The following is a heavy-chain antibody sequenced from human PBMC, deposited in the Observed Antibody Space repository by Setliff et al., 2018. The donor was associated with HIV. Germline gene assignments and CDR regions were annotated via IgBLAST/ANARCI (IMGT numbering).Heavy chain of an antibody. CDR1: GFRLRNFG. CDR2: ISSSDDDT. D-gene: IGHD1-26*01. Sequence: GGSLRLSCTASGFRLRNFGMTWVRQAPGKGLEWVSSISSSDDDTHYADSLRGRFTVSRDNAKSALYLQMNNLSVDDTAVYYCVRDSAASVWVGASVYYFDFWGQGIQVTVSS. CDR3: VRDSAASVWVGASVYYFDF. V-gene: IGHV3-21*01. J-gene: IGHJ4*02.